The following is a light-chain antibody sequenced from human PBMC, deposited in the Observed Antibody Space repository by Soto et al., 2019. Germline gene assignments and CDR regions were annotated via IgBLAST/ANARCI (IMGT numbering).Light chain of an antibody. CDR3: QQYDSYPLT. V-gene: IGKV1-5*03. Sequence: DIQMTQSPSALSASVGDRVTITCRASQSISSWLAWYQQKPGKAPNLLIYKASSLESGVPSRFSGSGSGTEFTLTVSSLQPVDFATYYCQQYDSYPLTFGGGTKVDIK. CDR2: KAS. J-gene: IGKJ4*01. CDR1: QSISSW.